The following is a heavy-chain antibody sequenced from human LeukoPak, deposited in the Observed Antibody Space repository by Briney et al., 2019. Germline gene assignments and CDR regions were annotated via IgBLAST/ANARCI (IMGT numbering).Heavy chain of an antibody. CDR2: IYHSGST. V-gene: IGHV4-4*02. D-gene: IGHD3-22*01. CDR3: ARRASVNYYDRDPDYDY. J-gene: IGHJ4*02. Sequence: SETLSLTCAVSGGSISSSNWWSWVRQPPGKGLEWIGEIYHSGSTNYNPSLKSRVTISVDKSKNQFSLKLSSVTAADTAVYYCARRASVNYYDRDPDYDYWGQGTLVTVSS. CDR1: GGSISSSNW.